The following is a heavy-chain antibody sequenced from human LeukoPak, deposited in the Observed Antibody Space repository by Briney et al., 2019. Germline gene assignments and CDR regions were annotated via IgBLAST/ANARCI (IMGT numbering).Heavy chain of an antibody. Sequence: PGGSLRLSCAASGFTFSSYGMHWVRQAPGKGLEWVAVISYDGSNKYYADSVKGRFTISRDNSKNTLYLQMNSLRAEDTAVYYCARLKAVAGMNLPTDYWGQGTLVTVSS. D-gene: IGHD6-19*01. J-gene: IGHJ4*02. V-gene: IGHV3-30*03. CDR3: ARLKAVAGMNLPTDY. CDR2: ISYDGSNK. CDR1: GFTFSSYG.